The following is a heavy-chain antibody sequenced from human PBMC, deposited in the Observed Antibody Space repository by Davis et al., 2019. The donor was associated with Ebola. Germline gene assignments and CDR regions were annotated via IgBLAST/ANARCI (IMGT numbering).Heavy chain of an antibody. Sequence: SETLSLTCTVSGGSIGTYDWSWIRQSPGKGLEYIGYINHSGSTNYNPSLKSRVTMSIDTSKNQFSLRLASVTAADTAVYYCARGHTLRAVSNWFEPWGQGTLVTVSS. CDR3: ARGHTLRAVSNWFEP. J-gene: IGHJ5*02. CDR2: INHSGST. V-gene: IGHV4-59*01. D-gene: IGHD1-26*01. CDR1: GGSIGTYD.